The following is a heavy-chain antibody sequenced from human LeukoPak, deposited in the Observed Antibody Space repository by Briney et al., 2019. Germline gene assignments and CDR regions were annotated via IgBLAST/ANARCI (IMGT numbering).Heavy chain of an antibody. Sequence: PSETLSLTCTVSGGSISSYYWSWIRQPPGKGLEWIGYIYYSGSTNYNPSLKSRVTISVDPSKNQFSVKLSSVTAADTAVYSCARAGVLPLDWGQGTLVTVSS. D-gene: IGHD3-10*01. J-gene: IGHJ4*02. CDR3: ARAGVLPLD. V-gene: IGHV4-59*01. CDR1: GGSISSYY. CDR2: IYYSGST.